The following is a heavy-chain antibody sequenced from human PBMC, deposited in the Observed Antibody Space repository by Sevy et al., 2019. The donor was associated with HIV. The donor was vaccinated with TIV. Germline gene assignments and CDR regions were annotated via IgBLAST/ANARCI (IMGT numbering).Heavy chain of an antibody. V-gene: IGHV3-23*01. CDR2: ISGSGGST. CDR1: GFTFSSYA. J-gene: IGHJ3*02. Sequence: GGSLRLSCAASGFTFSSYAMSWVRQAPGKGLEWVSAISGSGGSTYYADSVKGRFTISRDNSKNTLYLQMNSLRAEDTAVYYCAKVRHIVVVTAIQGDGFDIWGQGTMVTVSS. CDR3: AKVRHIVVVTAIQGDGFDI. D-gene: IGHD2-21*02.